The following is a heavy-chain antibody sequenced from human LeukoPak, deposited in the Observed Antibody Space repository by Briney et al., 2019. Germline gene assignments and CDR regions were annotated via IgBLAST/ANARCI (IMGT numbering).Heavy chain of an antibody. V-gene: IGHV3-48*03. CDR3: ARDIQLST. CDR1: GFTFSSYE. J-gene: IGHJ3*01. Sequence: QPGGSLRLSCAASGFTFSSYEMNWVRQAPGKGLEWVSYISSSASIIYYADSVRGRFTISRDNSKDTLYLQMNSLRAEDTAIYYCARDIQLSTWGLGTMVTVSS. CDR2: ISSSASII. D-gene: IGHD5-24*01.